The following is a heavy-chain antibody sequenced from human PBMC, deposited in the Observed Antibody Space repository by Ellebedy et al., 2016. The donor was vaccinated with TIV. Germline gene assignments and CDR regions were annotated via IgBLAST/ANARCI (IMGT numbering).Heavy chain of an antibody. CDR3: ATDGSYGDYLSPTHAFAF. CDR1: GFAFSSYW. Sequence: GESLKISCAASGFAFSSYWMSWVRQAPGKGLEWVANIKQDGGETYYGDSVKGRFTISRDNAKRTLDLQMNSLRAEDTAIYYCATDGSYGDYLSPTHAFAFWGQGTLVTVSS. V-gene: IGHV3-7*01. CDR2: IKQDGGET. J-gene: IGHJ3*01. D-gene: IGHD3-16*01.